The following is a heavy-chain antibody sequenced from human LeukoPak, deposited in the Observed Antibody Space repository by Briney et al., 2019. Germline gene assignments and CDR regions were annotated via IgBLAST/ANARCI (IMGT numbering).Heavy chain of an antibody. CDR1: GGTFSSYA. Sequence: GASVKVSCKASGGTFSSYAISWVRQAPGQGLEWMGGIIPIFGTANYAQKFQGRVTITADESTSTAYMELSILRSEDTAVYYCARGRGLGAFVIDYWGQGTLVTVSS. J-gene: IGHJ4*02. CDR2: IIPIFGTA. D-gene: IGHD1-26*01. V-gene: IGHV1-69*13. CDR3: ARGRGLGAFVIDY.